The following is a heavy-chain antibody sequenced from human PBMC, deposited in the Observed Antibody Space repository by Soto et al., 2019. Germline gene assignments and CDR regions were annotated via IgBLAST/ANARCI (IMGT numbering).Heavy chain of an antibody. J-gene: IGHJ6*02. V-gene: IGHV1-8*01. D-gene: IGHD2-15*01. Sequence: QVQLVQSGAEVKKPGASVKVSCKASGYTFTSYDINWVRQATGQGLEWLGWMNPNSGNTGYAQKFQGRVTMTRNTSISTAYMELSSLRSEDTAVYYCARALGYCSCGSGYPYDDYGMDVWGQGTTVTVSS. CDR3: ARALGYCSCGSGYPYDDYGMDV. CDR2: MNPNSGNT. CDR1: GYTFTSYD.